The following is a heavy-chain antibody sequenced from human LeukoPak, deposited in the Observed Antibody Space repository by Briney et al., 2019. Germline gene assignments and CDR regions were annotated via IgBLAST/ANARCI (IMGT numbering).Heavy chain of an antibody. D-gene: IGHD3-22*01. V-gene: IGHV4-34*01. CDR2: INHSGST. CDR1: GGSFSGYY. Sequence: SETLSLTCAVYGGSFSGYYWSWIRQPPGKGLEWIGEINHSGSTNYNSSLKSRVTISVDTSKNQFSLKLSSVTAADTAVYYCASFYYYDSSGYYSDYWGQGTLVTVSS. J-gene: IGHJ4*02. CDR3: ASFYYYDSSGYYSDY.